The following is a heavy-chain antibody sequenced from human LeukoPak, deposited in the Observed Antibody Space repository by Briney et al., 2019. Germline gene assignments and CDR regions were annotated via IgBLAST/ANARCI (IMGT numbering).Heavy chain of an antibody. CDR2: IYYSGST. CDR1: GDSIRSDY. J-gene: IGHJ4*02. V-gene: IGHV4-59*08. D-gene: IGHD3-22*01. Sequence: SETLSLTCTVSGDSIRSDYWSWIRQPPGKGLECIGYIYYSGSTNYNPSLKSRVTISVDTSKNQFSLKLSSVTAADTAVYYCARGFYSDSWGLYGQWGQGTLVTVSS. CDR3: ARGFYSDSWGLYGQ.